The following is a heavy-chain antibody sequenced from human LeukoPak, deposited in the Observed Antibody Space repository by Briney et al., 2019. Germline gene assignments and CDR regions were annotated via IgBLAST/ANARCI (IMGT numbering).Heavy chain of an antibody. Sequence: PSETLSLTCAVSGGSFTAYYWSWIRQSPEKGLEWIGEINHSGTTNYNPSFKSRVTISVHASKREFSLRVTPVTAADTAVYYCGRGRYADSDVWGQGTPVSVSS. CDR2: INHSGTT. J-gene: IGHJ6*01. CDR1: GGSFTAYY. D-gene: IGHD3-16*01. CDR3: GRGRYADSDV. V-gene: IGHV4-34*01.